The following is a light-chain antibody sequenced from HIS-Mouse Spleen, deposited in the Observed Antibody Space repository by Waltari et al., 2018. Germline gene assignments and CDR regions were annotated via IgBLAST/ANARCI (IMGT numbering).Light chain of an antibody. CDR3: QVWDSSSDHVV. CDR1: NIGSKS. V-gene: IGLV3-21*03. CDR2: DDS. Sequence: SYVLTQPPSVSVAPGKTARITCGGNNIGSKSVHWYQQKPGQSPVLVVYDDSDRPSGTPERFSGSNCGNTATLTIIRVEAGDEADYYCQVWDSSSDHVVFGGGTKLTVL. J-gene: IGLJ2*01.